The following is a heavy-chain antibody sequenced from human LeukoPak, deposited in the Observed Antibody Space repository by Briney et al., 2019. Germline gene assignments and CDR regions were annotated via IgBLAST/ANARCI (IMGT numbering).Heavy chain of an antibody. V-gene: IGHV1-8*03. J-gene: IGHJ4*02. CDR2: MNPNSGNT. CDR1: GYTFTSYD. CDR3: AALGVVVPAAIEGDDY. Sequence: GASVNVSCKASGYTFTSYDINWVRQATGQGLEWMGWMNPNSGNTGYAQKFQGRVTITRNTSISTAYMELSSLRSEDTAVYYCAALGVVVPAAIEGDDYWGQGTLVTVSS. D-gene: IGHD2-2*02.